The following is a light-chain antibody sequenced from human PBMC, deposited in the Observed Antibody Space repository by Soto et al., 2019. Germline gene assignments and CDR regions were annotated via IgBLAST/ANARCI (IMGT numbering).Light chain of an antibody. V-gene: IGLV2-14*01. CDR3: SSYTSSTTLVV. CDR1: SSDVGGYNY. J-gene: IGLJ2*01. CDR2: EVS. Sequence: QSVLTQPASVSGSPGQSITISCTGTSSDVGGYNYVPWYQQHPGKAPKVMIYEVSNRPSGVSNRFSGSKSGNTASLTISGLQAEDEADYYCSSYTSSTTLVVFGGGTQLTVL.